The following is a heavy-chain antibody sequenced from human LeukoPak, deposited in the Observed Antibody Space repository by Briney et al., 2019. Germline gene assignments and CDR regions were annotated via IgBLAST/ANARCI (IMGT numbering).Heavy chain of an antibody. V-gene: IGHV3-30*18. D-gene: IGHD3-3*01. J-gene: IGHJ4*02. CDR1: GFSFTTYG. CDR3: AKGYYDFWSGFPPSLYFDY. Sequence: PGTSLRLSCAASGFSFTTYGMHWVRQAPLKGLEWLAAISYDGRNQNYADSVKGRFTIFRDNSQNTLYLQMNSLRAEDTAVYYCAKGYYDFWSGFPPSLYFDYWGQGTLVTVSS. CDR2: ISYDGRNQ.